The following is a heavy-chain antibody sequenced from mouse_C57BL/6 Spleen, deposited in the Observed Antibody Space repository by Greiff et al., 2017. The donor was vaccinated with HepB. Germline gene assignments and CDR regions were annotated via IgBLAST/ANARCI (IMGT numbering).Heavy chain of an antibody. J-gene: IGHJ4*01. CDR1: GYAFSSSW. CDR3: ARWYDRMDY. CDR2: IYPGDGDT. V-gene: IGHV1-82*01. Sequence: QVHVKQSGPELVKPGASVKISCKASGYAFSSSWMNWVKQRPGKGLEWIGRIYPGDGDTNYNGKFKGKATLTADKSSSTAYMQLSSLTSEDSAVYFCARWYDRMDYWGQGTSVTVSS. D-gene: IGHD2-3*01.